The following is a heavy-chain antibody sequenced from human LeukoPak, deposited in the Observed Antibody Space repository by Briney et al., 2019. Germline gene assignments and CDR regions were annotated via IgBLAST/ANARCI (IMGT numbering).Heavy chain of an antibody. V-gene: IGHV5-10-1*01. D-gene: IGHD2-15*01. J-gene: IGHJ3*02. CDR3: ASDIVVVVAATSVFDI. Sequence: GESLKISCKGSGYSFTSYWISWVRQMPGKGLEWMGRIDPSDSYTNYSPSFQGHVTISADKSISTAYLQWSSLKASDTAMYYCASDIVVVVAATSVFDIGGKGKMATV. CDR1: GYSFTSYW. CDR2: IDPSDSYT.